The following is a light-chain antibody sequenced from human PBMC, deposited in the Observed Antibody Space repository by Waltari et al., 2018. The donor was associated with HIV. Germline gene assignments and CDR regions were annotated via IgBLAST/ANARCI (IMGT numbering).Light chain of an antibody. CDR1: NSDVGGYNY. CDR2: EVT. V-gene: IGLV2-14*01. Sequence: PGQSITISCTGSNSDVGGYNYVSWYQQHPGKAPKLLLFEVTHRPSGISSRFSGSKSGNTATMTISGLQAEDEADYYCSSYTTTSTILFGGGTKVTVL. CDR3: SSYTTTSTIL. J-gene: IGLJ2*01.